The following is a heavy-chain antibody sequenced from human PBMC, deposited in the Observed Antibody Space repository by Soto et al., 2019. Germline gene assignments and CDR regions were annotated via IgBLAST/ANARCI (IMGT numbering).Heavy chain of an antibody. D-gene: IGHD3-3*01. CDR2: IWYDGSNK. Sequence: GSLRLSCAASGFTFSSYGMHWVRQAPGKGLEWVAVIWYDGSNKYYADSVKGRFTISRDNSKNTLYLQMNSLRAEDTAVYYCATSLPSPYYDFQDYYYGMDVWGQGTTVTSP. J-gene: IGHJ6*02. V-gene: IGHV3-33*01. CDR1: GFTFSSYG. CDR3: ATSLPSPYYDFQDYYYGMDV.